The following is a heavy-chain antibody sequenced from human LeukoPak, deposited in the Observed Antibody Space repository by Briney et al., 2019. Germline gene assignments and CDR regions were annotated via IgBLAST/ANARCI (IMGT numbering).Heavy chain of an antibody. CDR3: ARGGRDYYDSSGYPFDY. J-gene: IGHJ4*02. Sequence: SQTLPLTCAVSGGSISSGGYSWSWIRQPPGKGLEWIGYIYHSGSTYYNPSLKSRVTISVDRSKNQFSLKLSSVTAADTAVYYCARGGRDYYDSSGYPFDYWGQGTLVTVSS. CDR1: GGSISSGGYS. V-gene: IGHV4-30-2*01. D-gene: IGHD3-22*01. CDR2: IYHSGST.